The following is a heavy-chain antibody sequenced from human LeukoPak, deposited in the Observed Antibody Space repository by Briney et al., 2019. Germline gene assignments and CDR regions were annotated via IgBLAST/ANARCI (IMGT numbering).Heavy chain of an antibody. CDR3: AKATVTTGGVDY. Sequence: GGSLRLSCAASGFTFSSYGMHWVRQAPGKGLEWVAVISYDGDNKYYADSVKGRFTMSRDNSKNTLYLQMNSLRAEDTAVYYCAKATVTTGGVDYWGQGTLVTVSS. CDR2: ISYDGDNK. D-gene: IGHD4-17*01. V-gene: IGHV3-30*18. J-gene: IGHJ4*02. CDR1: GFTFSSYG.